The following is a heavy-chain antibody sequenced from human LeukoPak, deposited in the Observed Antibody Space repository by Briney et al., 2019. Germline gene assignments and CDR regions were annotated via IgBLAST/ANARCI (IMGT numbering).Heavy chain of an antibody. J-gene: IGHJ4*02. CDR1: GGSFSGYY. CDR2: INNSGST. CDR3: AKGQSH. V-gene: IGHV4-34*01. Sequence: PSETLSLTCAVYGGSFSGYYWSWIRQPPGKGLEWIGEINNSGSTNYNPSLKSRVTISVDTSKNQFSLKLSSVTAADTAVYYCAKGQSHWGQGTLVTASS.